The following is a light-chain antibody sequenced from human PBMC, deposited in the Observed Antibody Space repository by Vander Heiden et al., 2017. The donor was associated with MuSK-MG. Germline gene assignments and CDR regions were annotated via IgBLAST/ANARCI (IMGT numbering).Light chain of an antibody. CDR2: AAS. CDR1: QGISSY. Sequence: AIRMTQSPSSFSASTGDRVTITCRASQGISSYLAWYQQKPGKAPKLLIYAASTLQSGVPSRFSGSGSGTDFTLTISCLHSEDFATYYCQQDDSYPITFGQGTRLEIK. V-gene: IGKV1-8*01. J-gene: IGKJ5*01. CDR3: QQDDSYPIT.